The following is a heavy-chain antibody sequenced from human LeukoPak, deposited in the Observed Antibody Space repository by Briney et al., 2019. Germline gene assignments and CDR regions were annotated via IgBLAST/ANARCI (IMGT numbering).Heavy chain of an antibody. D-gene: IGHD4-17*01. CDR3: AREVYGDSSFDY. CDR1: GYSFSDNY. J-gene: IGHJ4*02. CDR2: INPNSGGT. Sequence: EASVKVSCKASGYSFSDNYMHWVRLAPEQGLEWMGWINPNSGGTNYAQKFQGRVTMTRDASISTAYLELSRLRSDDTAVYYCAREVYGDSSFDYWGQGTLLTVSS. V-gene: IGHV1-2*02.